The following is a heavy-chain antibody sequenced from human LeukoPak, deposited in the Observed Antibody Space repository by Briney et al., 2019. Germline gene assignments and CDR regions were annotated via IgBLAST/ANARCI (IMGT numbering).Heavy chain of an antibody. D-gene: IGHD4-17*01. CDR1: GFTVSSNY. Sequence: GGSLRLSCAASGFTVSSNYMNWVRQAPGKGLEWVSVIYSGGSTYYADSVKGRFTISRDNSKNTLYLQMNSLRAEDTGVYYCARDLYGVSHDYWGQGTLVTVSS. CDR3: ARDLYGVSHDY. J-gene: IGHJ4*02. CDR2: IYSGGST. V-gene: IGHV3-53*01.